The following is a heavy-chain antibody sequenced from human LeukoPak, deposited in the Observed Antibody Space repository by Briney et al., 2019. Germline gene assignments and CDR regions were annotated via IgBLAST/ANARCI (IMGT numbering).Heavy chain of an antibody. J-gene: IGHJ3*02. Sequence: TGGSLRLSCAASGFNFNNYVMHWVRQAPGKGLEWVAVISYDGSNKYYADSVKGRFTISRDNSKNTLYLQMNSLRAEDTAVYYCAKEPTREGAFDIWGQGTMVTVSS. CDR1: GFNFNNYV. CDR2: ISYDGSNK. D-gene: IGHD4-11*01. V-gene: IGHV3-30*18. CDR3: AKEPTREGAFDI.